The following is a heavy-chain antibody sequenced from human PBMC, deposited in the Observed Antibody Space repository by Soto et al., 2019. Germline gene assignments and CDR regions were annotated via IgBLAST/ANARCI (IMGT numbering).Heavy chain of an antibody. V-gene: IGHV5-51*01. CDR3: ARDTMVRGVIILPHAFDI. J-gene: IGHJ3*02. Sequence: PGESLKISCKGSGYSFTNYWIGWVRQMPGKGLEWMGIIYPGDSDTRYSSSFQGQVTISADKSISTAYLQWSSLEASDTAMYYCARDTMVRGVIILPHAFDIWGQGTMVTVS. CDR2: IYPGDSDT. D-gene: IGHD3-10*01. CDR1: GYSFTNYW.